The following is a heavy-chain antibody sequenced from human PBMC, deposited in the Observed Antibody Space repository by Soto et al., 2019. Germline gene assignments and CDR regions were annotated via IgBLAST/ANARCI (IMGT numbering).Heavy chain of an antibody. V-gene: IGHV1-2*04. CDR3: ARGAYSSSPTRYDAFDS. D-gene: IGHD6-6*01. CDR2: INPNSGGT. J-gene: IGHJ3*02. Sequence: ASVKVSCKASGYTFTGYYMHWVRQAPGQGLEWMGWINPNSGGTNYAQKFQGWVTMTRDTSISTAYMELSRLRSDDTAVYYCARGAYSSSPTRYDAFDSWGQGTMVTVSS. CDR1: GYTFTGYY.